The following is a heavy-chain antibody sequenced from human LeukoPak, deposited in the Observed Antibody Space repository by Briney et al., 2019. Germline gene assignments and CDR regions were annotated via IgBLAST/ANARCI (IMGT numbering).Heavy chain of an antibody. D-gene: IGHD4-23*01. J-gene: IGHJ6*03. V-gene: IGHV4-39*01. Sequence: SETLSLTCTVSGGSISSYYWGWIRQPPGKGLEWIGSIYYTGSTYYNPSLKSRVTISVDTSKNQFSVKLSSVTAADTAVYYCARLHYGGNYGYYYYYMDVWGKGTTVTISS. CDR1: GGSISSYY. CDR2: IYYTGST. CDR3: ARLHYGGNYGYYYYYMDV.